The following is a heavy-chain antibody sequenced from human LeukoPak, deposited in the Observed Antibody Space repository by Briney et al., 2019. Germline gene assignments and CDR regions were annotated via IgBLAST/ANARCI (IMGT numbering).Heavy chain of an antibody. J-gene: IGHJ5*02. Sequence: SETLSLTCTVSGGSISSYYWSWIRQPPGKGLEWIGYIYYSGSTNYNPSLKSRVTISVDTSKNQFSLKLSSVTAADTAVYYCARVDCSSTSCYGGGWFDPWGQGTLVTVSS. CDR1: GGSISSYY. V-gene: IGHV4-59*01. CDR2: IYYSGST. D-gene: IGHD2-2*01. CDR3: ARVDCSSTSCYGGGWFDP.